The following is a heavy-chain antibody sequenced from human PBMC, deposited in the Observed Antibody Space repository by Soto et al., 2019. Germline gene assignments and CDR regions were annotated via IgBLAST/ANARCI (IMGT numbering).Heavy chain of an antibody. V-gene: IGHV3-23*01. D-gene: IGHD3-22*01. CDR2: ISGSGSSP. CDR3: AKEGTSGLYYFDY. J-gene: IGHJ4*02. CDR1: GFTFSNYA. Sequence: GGSLRLSCAASGFTFSNYAMNWVRQAPGKGLEWVSTISGSGSSPYYADSVKGRFTISRDNSKNTLYLQMDSLRAGESTIYYRAKEGTSGLYYFDYWGQETLFTVSS.